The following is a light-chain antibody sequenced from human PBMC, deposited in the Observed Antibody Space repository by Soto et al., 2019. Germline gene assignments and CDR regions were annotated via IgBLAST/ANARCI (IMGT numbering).Light chain of an antibody. CDR2: ANS. V-gene: IGLV1-40*01. J-gene: IGLJ1*01. CDR3: QSYDTSLSGSYV. Sequence: QSGLRLPPSGCRSPRQRVIVSCTRSTSNIGAGYDVHWYQQLPGTSPKLLIFANSNRPSGVPDRFSASRSGSSASLTITGLQAEDEADYYCQSYDTSLSGSYVFGSGSKVTVL. CDR1: TSNIGAGYD.